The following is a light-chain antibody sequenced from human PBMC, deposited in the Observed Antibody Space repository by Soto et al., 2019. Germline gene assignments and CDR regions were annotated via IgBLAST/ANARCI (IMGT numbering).Light chain of an antibody. CDR1: QSISSY. V-gene: IGKV1-39*01. CDR3: QQSYSTPLT. Sequence: DIQMTQSPSSLSASVRDRVTITCRASQSISSYLNWYQQKPGKAPKLLIYAASSLQSGVPSRFSGSGSGTDFTLTISSLQPEDFATYYCQQSYSTPLTFGGGXKVXX. J-gene: IGKJ4*01. CDR2: AAS.